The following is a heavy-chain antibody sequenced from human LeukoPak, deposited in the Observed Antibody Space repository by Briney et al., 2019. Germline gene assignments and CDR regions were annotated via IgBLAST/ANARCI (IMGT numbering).Heavy chain of an antibody. D-gene: IGHD4-11*01. V-gene: IGHV1-69*13. CDR1: GGTFSSYA. CDR2: IIPIFGTA. Sequence: ASVKVSCKASGGTFSSYAISWVRQAPGQGLEWMGGIIPIFGTANYAQKFQGRVTITADESTSTAYMELSSLRSEDTAVYYCAREGHDYSNPIRFDPWGQGTLVTVSS. J-gene: IGHJ5*02. CDR3: AREGHDYSNPIRFDP.